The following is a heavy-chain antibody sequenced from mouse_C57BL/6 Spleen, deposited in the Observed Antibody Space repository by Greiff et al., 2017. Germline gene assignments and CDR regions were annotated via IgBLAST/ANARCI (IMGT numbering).Heavy chain of an antibody. CDR3: ARRDYDYDGFAY. J-gene: IGHJ3*01. D-gene: IGHD2-4*01. CDR2: ISGGGGNT. CDR1: GFTFSSYT. Sequence: EVQGVESGGGLVKPGGSLKLSCAASGFTFSSYTMSWVRQTPEKRLEWVATISGGGGNTYYPDSVKGRFPISRDNAKNTLYLQMSSLRSEDTALYYCARRDYDYDGFAYWGQGTLVTVSA. V-gene: IGHV5-9*01.